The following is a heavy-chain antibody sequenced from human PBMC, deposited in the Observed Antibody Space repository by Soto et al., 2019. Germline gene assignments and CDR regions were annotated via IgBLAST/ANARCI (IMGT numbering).Heavy chain of an antibody. CDR1: GGSISSYY. CDR3: ARSYSSSWYLMVSYYYGMDV. J-gene: IGHJ6*02. D-gene: IGHD6-13*01. V-gene: IGHV4-59*01. CDR2: IYYTGST. Sequence: SETLSLTCTVSGGSISSYYWTWIRQPPGKGLEWIGFIYYTGSTNYNPSLKSRVTISVDTSKNQFSLKLSSVTAADTAVYYCARSYSSSWYLMVSYYYGMDVWGQGTTVTVSS.